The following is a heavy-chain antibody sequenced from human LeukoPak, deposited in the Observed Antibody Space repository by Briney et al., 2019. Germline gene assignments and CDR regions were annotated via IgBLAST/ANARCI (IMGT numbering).Heavy chain of an antibody. CDR2: ISGSGGST. J-gene: IGHJ5*02. V-gene: IGHV3-23*01. CDR3: ARDGTYYYGSEVRGNWFDP. D-gene: IGHD3-10*01. CDR1: GFTFSSYA. Sequence: GGSLRLSCAASGFTFSSYAMSWVRQAPGKGLEWVSAISGSGGSTYYADSVKGRFTISRDNSKNTLYLQMNSLRAEDTAVYYCARDGTYYYGSEVRGNWFDPWGQGTLVTVSS.